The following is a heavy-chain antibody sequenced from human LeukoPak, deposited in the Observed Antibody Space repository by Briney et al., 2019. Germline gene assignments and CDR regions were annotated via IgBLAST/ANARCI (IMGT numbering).Heavy chain of an antibody. CDR3: ARDPYIQLWSPYFDY. V-gene: IGHV3-30*04. CDR2: ISYDGSNK. CDR1: GFTFSSYA. D-gene: IGHD5-18*01. Sequence: GGSLRPSCAASGFTFSSYAMHWVRQAPGKGLEWVAVISYDGSNKYYADSVKGRFTISRDNSKNTLYLQMNSLRAEDTAVYYCARDPYIQLWSPYFDYWGQGTLVTVSS. J-gene: IGHJ4*02.